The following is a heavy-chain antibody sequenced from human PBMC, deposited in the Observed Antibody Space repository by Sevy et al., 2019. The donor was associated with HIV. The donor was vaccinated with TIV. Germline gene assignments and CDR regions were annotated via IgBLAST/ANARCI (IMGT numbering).Heavy chain of an antibody. CDR2: IDSGGST. CDR3: AREREFTIFGVLIEYGMDV. V-gene: IGHV3-66*01. CDR1: GFTVSGNY. Sequence: GGSLRLSCEASGFTVSGNYMAWVRLAPGKGLEWVSLIDSGGSTYYADSVKGRFTISRDNAKNTLYLQMNPLRAEDTAVYYCAREREFTIFGVLIEYGMDVWGQGTTVTVSS. J-gene: IGHJ6*02. D-gene: IGHD3-3*01.